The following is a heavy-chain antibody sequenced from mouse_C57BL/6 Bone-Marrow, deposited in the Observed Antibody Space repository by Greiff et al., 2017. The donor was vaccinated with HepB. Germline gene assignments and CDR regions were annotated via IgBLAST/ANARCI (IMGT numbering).Heavy chain of an antibody. CDR2: ISSGSSTI. Sequence: EVQVVESGGGLVKPRGSLKLSCAASGFTFSDYGMHWVRQAPEKGLEWVAYISSGSSTIYYADTVKGRFTISRDNAKNTLFLQMTSLRSEDTAMYYCARKDYGAWFAYWGQGTLVTVSA. V-gene: IGHV5-17*01. J-gene: IGHJ3*01. CDR1: GFTFSDYG. CDR3: ARKDYGAWFAY. D-gene: IGHD1-1*02.